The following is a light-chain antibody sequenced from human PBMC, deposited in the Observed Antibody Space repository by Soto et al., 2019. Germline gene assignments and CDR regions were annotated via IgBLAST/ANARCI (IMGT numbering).Light chain of an antibody. V-gene: IGKV1-5*01. Sequence: DIQMTQSPSTLSASVGDRVTITCRASQSISSWLAWYQQKPGKAPKLLIYDVSSLGSGVPSRFSGSGSGTGFTLTISSLQPGDFATYYCLQYNSYTWTFGQGTKV. CDR1: QSISSW. J-gene: IGKJ1*01. CDR3: LQYNSYTWT. CDR2: DVS.